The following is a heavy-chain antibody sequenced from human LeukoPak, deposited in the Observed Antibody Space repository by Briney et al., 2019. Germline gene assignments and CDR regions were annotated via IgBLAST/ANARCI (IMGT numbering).Heavy chain of an antibody. V-gene: IGHV4-30-4*01. D-gene: IGHD3-9*01. Sequence: SQTPSLTCTVSGGSISSGDYYWSWIRQPPGKGLEWIGYIYYSGSTYYNPSLKSRVTISVDTSKNQFSLKLSSVTAADTAVYYCARDLPTLTSHWFDPWGQGTLVTVSS. CDR1: GGSISSGDYY. CDR3: ARDLPTLTSHWFDP. CDR2: IYYSGST. J-gene: IGHJ5*02.